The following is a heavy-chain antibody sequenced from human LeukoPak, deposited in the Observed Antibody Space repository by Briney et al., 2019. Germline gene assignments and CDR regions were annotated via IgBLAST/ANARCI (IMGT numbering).Heavy chain of an antibody. J-gene: IGHJ4*02. CDR1: GFTFSTYA. D-gene: IGHD1-26*01. Sequence: PGGSLRLSCAASGFTFSTYAMHWVRQAPGKGLEWVAVISYDGSNKYNADSVKGRFTISRDNAKNTLYLQMDSLRAEDTAEYYCAKSPSGRSRISRFDYWGQGILVTVSS. CDR2: ISYDGSNK. V-gene: IGHV3-30-3*02. CDR3: AKSPSGRSRISRFDY.